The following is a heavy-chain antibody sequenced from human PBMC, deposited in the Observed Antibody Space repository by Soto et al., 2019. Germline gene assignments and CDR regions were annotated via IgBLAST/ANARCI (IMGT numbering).Heavy chain of an antibody. CDR2: ISAYNGNT. J-gene: IGHJ4*02. V-gene: IGHV1-18*01. D-gene: IGHD3-10*01. Sequence: SVKVSCKASGYTFTSYGISWVRQAPGQGLEWMGWISAYNGNTNYAQKLQGRVTMTTDTSTSTAYMELRSLRSDDAAVYYCARDRSIYGSGSYRTDYWGQGTLVTVSS. CDR1: GYTFTSYG. CDR3: ARDRSIYGSGSYRTDY.